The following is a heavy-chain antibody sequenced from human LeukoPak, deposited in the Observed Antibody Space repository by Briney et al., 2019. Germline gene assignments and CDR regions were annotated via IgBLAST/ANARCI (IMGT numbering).Heavy chain of an antibody. J-gene: IGHJ4*02. CDR3: AKAGNYYYSSGYYHGLDY. Sequence: GGSLRLSCAASGFTFSSYAMSWVRQAPGKGLEWVSAISGSGGSTYYADSVKGRFTISRDNSKNTLYLQMNSLRAEDTAVYYCAKAGNYYYSSGYYHGLDYWGQGTLVTVSS. CDR2: ISGSGGST. CDR1: GFTFSSYA. V-gene: IGHV3-23*01. D-gene: IGHD3-22*01.